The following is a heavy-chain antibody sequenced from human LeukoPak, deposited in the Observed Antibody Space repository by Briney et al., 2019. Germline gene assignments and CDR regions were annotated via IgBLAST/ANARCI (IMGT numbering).Heavy chain of an antibody. CDR2: ISRSGSI. Sequence: GESLRLSCVASQFIFSTYSMTWVRQAPGEGLEWVSSISRSGSISYADSVKGRFTISRDNSKNTLYLQMNSLRAEDTAVYYCARDRGLYYDILTGYYDYWGQGTLVTVSS. CDR3: ARDRGLYYDILTGYYDY. J-gene: IGHJ4*02. D-gene: IGHD3-9*01. V-gene: IGHV3-21*01. CDR1: QFIFSTYS.